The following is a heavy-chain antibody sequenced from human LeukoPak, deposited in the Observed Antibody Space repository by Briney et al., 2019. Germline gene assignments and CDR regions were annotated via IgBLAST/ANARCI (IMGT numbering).Heavy chain of an antibody. D-gene: IGHD2-21*02. CDR1: GDSINDHY. J-gene: IGHJ4*02. V-gene: IGHV4-4*09. CDR3: ARRAYCGGDCSAYYFDY. CDR2: IYSSVST. Sequence: SETLSLTCTVSGDSINDHYWSWIRQPPGEGLEWIGYIYSSVSTNYNPSLKSRVTISIDTSKSQFSLKLASVTAADTGVYYCARRAYCGGDCSAYYFDYWGQGTLVTVSS.